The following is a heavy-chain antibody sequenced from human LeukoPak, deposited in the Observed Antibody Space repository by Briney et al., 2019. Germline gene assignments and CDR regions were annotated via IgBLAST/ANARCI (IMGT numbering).Heavy chain of an antibody. D-gene: IGHD2-21*01. V-gene: IGHV4-34*01. CDR3: ARDGGGKGGIYYYYYMDV. J-gene: IGHJ6*03. CDR2: INHSGST. Sequence: SETLSLTWAVYGGSFSGYYWSWIRQPPGKGLEWIGEINHSGSTKYNPSLKSRVTISVDTSKNQFSLKLSSVTAADTAVYYCARDGGGKGGIYYYYYMDVWGKGTTVTVSS. CDR1: GGSFSGYY.